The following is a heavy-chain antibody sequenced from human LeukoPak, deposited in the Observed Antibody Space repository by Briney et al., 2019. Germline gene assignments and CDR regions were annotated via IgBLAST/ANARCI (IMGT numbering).Heavy chain of an antibody. CDR3: ARSAEHCNNGVCFTDYYMDV. Sequence: GASVKVSCKASGYTFSGSYIHWVRQAPGQGLEWMGRINPNSGDTNYAQNFQGRVTMTRDTSITTAHMELSSLTSADTAVYFCARSAEHCNNGVCFTDYYMDVWGKGTTVTVSS. D-gene: IGHD2-8*01. V-gene: IGHV1-2*06. CDR2: INPNSGDT. CDR1: GYTFSGSY. J-gene: IGHJ6*03.